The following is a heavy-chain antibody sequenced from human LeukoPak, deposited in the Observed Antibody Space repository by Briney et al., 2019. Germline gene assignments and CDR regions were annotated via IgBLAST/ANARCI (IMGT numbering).Heavy chain of an antibody. D-gene: IGHD2-15*01. CDR1: GFTFSNYW. CDR2: IKPDGSQE. V-gene: IGHV3-7*01. Sequence: GGSLRLSCAGSGFTFSNYWMTWVRQAPGKGLEWMANIKPDGSQENYVDSAKGRFTISRDNAKESVFLQMNSLRVEDTAVYYCVRVGFSDEGFDHWGQGTLVTVSS. CDR3: VRVGFSDEGFDH. J-gene: IGHJ4*02.